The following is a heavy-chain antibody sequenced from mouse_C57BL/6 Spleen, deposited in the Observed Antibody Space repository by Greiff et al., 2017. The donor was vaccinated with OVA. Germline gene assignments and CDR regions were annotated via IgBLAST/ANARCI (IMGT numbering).Heavy chain of an antibody. D-gene: IGHD2-4*01. J-gene: IGHJ3*01. Sequence: QVQLQQPGAELVRPGSSVKLSCKASGYTFTSYWMDWVKQRPGQGLEWIGNIYPSDSETHYNQKFKDKATLTVDKSSSTAYMQLSSLTSEDSAVYYCARGPYDYDDRAWFAYWGQGTLVAVSA. CDR1: GYTFTSYW. CDR3: ARGPYDYDDRAWFAY. V-gene: IGHV1-61*01. CDR2: IYPSDSET.